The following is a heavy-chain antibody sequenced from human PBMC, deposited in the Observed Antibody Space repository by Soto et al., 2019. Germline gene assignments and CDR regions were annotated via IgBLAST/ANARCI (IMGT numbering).Heavy chain of an antibody. V-gene: IGHV1-69*02. CDR1: GGTFSTYT. Sequence: ASVKVSCKASGGTFSTYTISWVRQAPGQGLEWMGRIAPIINIPDYSQKFQGRVTITADKSTTTAYMELSSLRSEDTAVYYCARAMCFGGSCYLEVWGQGTLVTVSS. CDR3: ARAMCFGGSCYLEV. J-gene: IGHJ4*02. D-gene: IGHD2-15*01. CDR2: IAPIINIP.